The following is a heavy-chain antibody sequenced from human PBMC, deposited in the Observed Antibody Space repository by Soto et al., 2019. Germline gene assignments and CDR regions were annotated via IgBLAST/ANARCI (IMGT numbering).Heavy chain of an antibody. CDR2: ISGSGGST. CDR1: GFTFSSYA. D-gene: IGHD6-13*01. Sequence: LRLSCAASGFTFSSYAMSWVRQAPGKGLEWVSAISGSGGSTYYADSVKGRFTISRDNSKNTLYLQMNSLRAEDTAVYYCAKNLAVYSSSWFDYWGQGTLVTLSS. CDR3: AKNLAVYSSSWFDY. J-gene: IGHJ4*02. V-gene: IGHV3-23*01.